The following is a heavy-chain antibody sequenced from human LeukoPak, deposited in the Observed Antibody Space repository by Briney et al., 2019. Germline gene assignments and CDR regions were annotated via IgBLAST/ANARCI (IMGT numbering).Heavy chain of an antibody. D-gene: IGHD6-6*01. CDR2: ISGSGGST. J-gene: IGHJ4*02. CDR3: AKASWAYSSSPFDY. CDR1: GFTFSSYA. V-gene: IGHV3-23*01. Sequence: GGSLRLSCAASGFTFSSYAMSWVRQAPGKELEWVAAISGSGGSTYYADSVKGRFTISRDNSKNTLYLQMNSLRAEDTAVYYCAKASWAYSSSPFDYWGQGTLVTVSS.